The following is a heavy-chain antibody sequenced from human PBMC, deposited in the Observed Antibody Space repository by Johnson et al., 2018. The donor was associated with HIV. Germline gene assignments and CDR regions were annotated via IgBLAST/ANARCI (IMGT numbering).Heavy chain of an antibody. J-gene: IGHJ3*02. Sequence: QEKLVESGGGVVQPGRSLRLSCAASGFTFSSYGMHWVRQAPGKGLVWVSRINKDGSATSYADSVKGRFTISRDNAKNTMYLQMNSLRAEDTAVYYCAKGLLVGATTYDAFDIWGQGTMVTVSS. V-gene: IGHV3-NL1*01. CDR2: INKDGSAT. CDR1: GFTFSSYG. CDR3: AKGLLVGATTYDAFDI. D-gene: IGHD1-26*01.